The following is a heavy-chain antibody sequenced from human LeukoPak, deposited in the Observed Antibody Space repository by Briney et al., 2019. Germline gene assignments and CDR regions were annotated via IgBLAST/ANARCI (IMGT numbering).Heavy chain of an antibody. D-gene: IGHD6-19*01. V-gene: IGHV4-59*01. J-gene: IGHJ3*02. CDR2: IYYSGST. Sequence: SETLSLTCTVSGGSISSYYWSWIRQPPGKGLEWIGYIYYSGSTNYNPSLKSRVTISVETSKNQFSLKLSSVTAADTAVYYCASTKTKWLNHAFDIWGQGTMVTVSS. CDR3: ASTKTKWLNHAFDI. CDR1: GGSISSYY.